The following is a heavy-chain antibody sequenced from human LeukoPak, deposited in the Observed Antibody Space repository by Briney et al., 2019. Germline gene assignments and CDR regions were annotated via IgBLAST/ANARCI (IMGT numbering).Heavy chain of an antibody. V-gene: IGHV4-59*01. D-gene: IGHD3/OR15-3a*01. Sequence: SETLSLTCTVSGGSISSYYWSWIRQPPGKGLEWIGYIYYSGSTNYNPSLKSRVTISVDTSKNQFSLKLSSVTAADTAVYYCARAPALWTSAPYYYGMDVWGQGTTVTVSS. J-gene: IGHJ6*02. CDR3: ARAPALWTSAPYYYGMDV. CDR2: IYYSGST. CDR1: GGSISSYY.